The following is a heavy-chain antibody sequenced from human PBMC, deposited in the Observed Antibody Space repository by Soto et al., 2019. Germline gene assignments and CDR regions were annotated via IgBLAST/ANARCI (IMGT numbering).Heavy chain of an antibody. CDR3: PRDRFVSSSFSPFDP. Sequence: PGGSLSLSCAASGFTFSSYWMHWVRQAPGKGLVWVSRINSDGSSTSYADSVKGRFTISRDNAKNTLYLQMSSLRAEDTAVYYCPRDRFVSSSFSPFDPWGQGTLVTVSS. V-gene: IGHV3-74*01. D-gene: IGHD6-13*01. J-gene: IGHJ5*02. CDR1: GFTFSSYW. CDR2: INSDGSST.